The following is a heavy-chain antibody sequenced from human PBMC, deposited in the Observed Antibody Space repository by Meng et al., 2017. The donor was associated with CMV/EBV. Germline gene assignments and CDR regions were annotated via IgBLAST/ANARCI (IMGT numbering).Heavy chain of an antibody. CDR1: GFTFSSYG. CDR3: ARDGAVAGTLGYYYYYGMDV. J-gene: IGHJ6*02. V-gene: IGHV3-48*04. D-gene: IGHD6-19*01. CDR2: ISSSGSTI. Sequence: GESLKISCAASGFTFSSYGMNWVRQAPGKGLEWVSYISSSGSTIYYADSVKGRFTISRDNAKNSLYLQMNSLRAEDTAVYYCARDGAVAGTLGYYYYYGMDVWGQGTTVTVSS.